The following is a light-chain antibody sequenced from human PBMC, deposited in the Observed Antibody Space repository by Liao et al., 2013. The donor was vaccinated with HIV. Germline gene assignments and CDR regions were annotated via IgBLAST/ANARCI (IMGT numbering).Light chain of an antibody. CDR3: QAWDSSVV. CDR1: IIVTKR. Sequence: SYELTQPPSLSVAPGGTARITCGGDIIVTKRVHWYQQKPGQAPVLVISYDSDRPSGIPERFSGSNSGNTATLTISGTQAMDEADYYCQAWDSSVVFGGGTKLTVL. J-gene: IGLJ2*01. CDR2: YDS. V-gene: IGLV3-21*01.